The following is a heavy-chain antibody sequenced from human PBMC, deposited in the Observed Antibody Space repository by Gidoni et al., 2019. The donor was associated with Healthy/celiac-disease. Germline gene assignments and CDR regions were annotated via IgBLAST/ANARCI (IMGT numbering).Heavy chain of an antibody. CDR2: IYYSGST. V-gene: IGHV4-31*03. D-gene: IGHD2-2*01. CDR1: GGSISSGGYY. J-gene: IGHJ5*02. CDR3: AREEYCSSTSCYRRGGRFDP. Sequence: QVQLQESGPGLVKPSQTLSLTCTVSGGSISSGGYYWSWIRQHPGKGLEWIGYIYYSGSTYYNPSLKSRVTISVDTSKNQFSLKLSSVTAADTAVYYCAREEYCSSTSCYRRGGRFDPWGQGTLVTVSS.